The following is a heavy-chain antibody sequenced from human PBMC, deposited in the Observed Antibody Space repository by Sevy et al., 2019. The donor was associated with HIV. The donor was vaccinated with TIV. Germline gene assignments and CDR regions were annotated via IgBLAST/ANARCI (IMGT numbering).Heavy chain of an antibody. CDR2: IYYSGST. Sequence: SETLSLTCTVSGGSISSGGYYWSWIRQHPGKGLEWIGYIYYSGSTYYNPSLKSRVTISVDTSKKQFSLKLSSVTAADTAVYYCASGGGLELPIDYWGQGPLVTVSS. CDR3: ASGGGLELPIDY. V-gene: IGHV4-31*03. CDR1: GGSISSGGYY. D-gene: IGHD1-7*01. J-gene: IGHJ4*02.